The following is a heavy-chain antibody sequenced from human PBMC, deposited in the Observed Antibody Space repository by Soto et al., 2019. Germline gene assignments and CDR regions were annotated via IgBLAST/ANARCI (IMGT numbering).Heavy chain of an antibody. CDR1: GFTFSSYA. J-gene: IGHJ4*02. V-gene: IGHV3-23*01. Sequence: EVQLLESGGGLGQPGGSLRLSCAASGFTFSSYAISWVRQAPGKGLEWVSIISGSGGTNYYSDSVKGRFTISRDHSKNTVFLQMDGLRADDTAIYYCAKDARHGGNSQIDYWGQGTLVSVSS. CDR3: AKDARHGGNSQIDY. D-gene: IGHD4-4*01. CDR2: ISGSGGTN.